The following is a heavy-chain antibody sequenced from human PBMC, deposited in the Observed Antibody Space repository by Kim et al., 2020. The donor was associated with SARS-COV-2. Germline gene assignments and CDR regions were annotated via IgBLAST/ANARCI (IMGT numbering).Heavy chain of an antibody. J-gene: IGHJ3*02. CDR3: AKDSSYDFWRRGAFDI. D-gene: IGHD3-3*01. V-gene: IGHV3-9*01. Sequence: VHGRFTISRDNAKNSLYLQMNSLRAEDTSLYYCAKDSSYDFWRRGAFDIWGQGTMVTVSS.